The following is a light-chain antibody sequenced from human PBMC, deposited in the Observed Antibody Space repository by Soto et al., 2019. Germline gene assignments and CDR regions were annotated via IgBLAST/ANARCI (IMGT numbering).Light chain of an antibody. J-gene: IGLJ1*01. CDR1: SSDVGSYNL. CDR2: EGS. V-gene: IGLV2-23*01. CDR3: CSYAGSSTYV. Sequence: QSVLTQPASVSGSPGQSITISCTGTSSDVGSYNLVSWYQQHPGKAPKLMIYEGSKRPSGVSNRFSGSKSGNTASLTISRLQAEDEAYYYCCSYAGSSTYVFGTGTKVTGL.